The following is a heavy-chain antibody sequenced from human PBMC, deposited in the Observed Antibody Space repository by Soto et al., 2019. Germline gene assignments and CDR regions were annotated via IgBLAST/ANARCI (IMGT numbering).Heavy chain of an antibody. Sequence: PGGSLRLSCAASGFTFSSYGMHWVRQAPGKGLEWVAVIWYDGSNKYYADSVKGRFTISRDNSKNTLYLQMNSLRAEDTAVYYCARASRYYDILAYNWFDPWRQGTLVTVSS. CDR3: ARASRYYDILAYNWFDP. J-gene: IGHJ5*02. CDR2: IWYDGSNK. CDR1: GFTFSSYG. D-gene: IGHD3-9*01. V-gene: IGHV3-33*01.